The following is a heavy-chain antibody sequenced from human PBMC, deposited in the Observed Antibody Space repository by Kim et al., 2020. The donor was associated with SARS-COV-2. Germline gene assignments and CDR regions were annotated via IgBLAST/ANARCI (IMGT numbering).Heavy chain of an antibody. V-gene: IGHV1-46*01. CDR3: ARQDIVATISGYYYGMDV. CDR1: GYTFTSYY. CDR2: INPSGGST. D-gene: IGHD5-12*01. J-gene: IGHJ6*02. Sequence: ASVKVSCKASGYTFTSYYMHWVRQAPGQGLEWMGIINPSGGSTSYAQKFQGRVTMTRDTSTSTVYMELSSLRSEDTAVYYCARQDIVATISGYYYGMDVWGQGTTVTVSS.